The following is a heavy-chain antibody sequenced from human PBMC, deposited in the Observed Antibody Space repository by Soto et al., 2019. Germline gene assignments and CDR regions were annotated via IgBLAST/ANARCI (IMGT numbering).Heavy chain of an antibody. D-gene: IGHD2-2*01. CDR1: GFTFSDYY. V-gene: IGHV3-11*01. Sequence: GGSLRLSCAASGFTFSDYYMSWIRQAPGKGLEWVSYISSSGSTIYYADSVKGRFTISRDNAKNSLYLQMSSLRAEGTAMYYCARYDSGTSCYVNYWGQGALVTVSS. CDR2: ISSSGSTI. CDR3: ARYDSGTSCYVNY. J-gene: IGHJ4*02.